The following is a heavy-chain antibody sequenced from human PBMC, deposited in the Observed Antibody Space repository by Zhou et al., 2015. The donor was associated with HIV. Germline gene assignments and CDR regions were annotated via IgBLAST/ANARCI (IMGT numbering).Heavy chain of an antibody. CDR2: IWYDGSNT. D-gene: IGHD3-10*01. V-gene: IGHV3-33*01. J-gene: IGHJ6*02. CDR3: TREGWFEHGMDV. Sequence: QVQLVESGGGVVQPGRSLRLSCTGSGFNFNTYGLNWVRQAPGKGLEWVAIIWYDGSNTYYADSVKGRFTISRDNSKNTMYLQMNSLRAEDTAVYYCTREGWFEHGMDVWGQGTMVTVSS. CDR1: GFNFNTYG.